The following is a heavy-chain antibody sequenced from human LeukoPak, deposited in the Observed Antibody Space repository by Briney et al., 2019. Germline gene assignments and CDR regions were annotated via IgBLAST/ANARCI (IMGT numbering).Heavy chain of an antibody. D-gene: IGHD6-6*01. CDR2: IYYSGST. J-gene: IGHJ4*02. CDR3: ARSRRARPLDY. V-gene: IGHV4-59*01. Sequence: SETLSLTCTVSGGSISSYYWSWIRQPPGKGLEWIGYIYYSGSTNYNPSLTSRVTISVDTSKNQFSLKLSSVTAADTAVYYCARSRRARPLDYWGQGTLVTVSS. CDR1: GGSISSYY.